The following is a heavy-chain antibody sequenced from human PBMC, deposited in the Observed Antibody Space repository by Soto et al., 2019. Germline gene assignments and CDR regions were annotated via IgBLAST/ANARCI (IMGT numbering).Heavy chain of an antibody. CDR2: IYYGGST. D-gene: IGHD3-9*01. CDR3: ARRFPYDILTGYDIRKGSLDAFDT. J-gene: IGHJ3*02. V-gene: IGHV4-39*01. CDR1: GGSISSSSYY. Sequence: SETLSLSCTVSGGSISSSSYYWGWIRQPPGKGLEWIGSIYYGGSTYYNPSLKSRVTISVDTSKNQFSLKLSSVTAADTAVYYCARRFPYDILTGYDIRKGSLDAFDTWGQGTMVT.